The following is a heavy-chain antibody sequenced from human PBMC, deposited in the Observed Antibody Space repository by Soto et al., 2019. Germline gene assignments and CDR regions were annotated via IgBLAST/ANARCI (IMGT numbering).Heavy chain of an antibody. Sequence: QVQLVQSGAEMKKPGSSVKVSCQSSGGTFNTYAMNWVRQAPGQGPEWMGDISPMFGAANYAPKFQGRVTITADESTGTSCLQLSSFSSEDTALYFCAREVQVHTPAFVYWGQGTLVTVSS. CDR3: AREVQVHTPAFVY. CDR1: GGTFNTYA. D-gene: IGHD3-10*01. CDR2: ISPMFGAA. J-gene: IGHJ4*02. V-gene: IGHV1-69*19.